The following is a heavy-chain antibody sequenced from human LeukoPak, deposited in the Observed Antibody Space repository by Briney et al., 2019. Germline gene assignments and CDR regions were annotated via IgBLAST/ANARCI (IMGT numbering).Heavy chain of an antibody. V-gene: IGHV4-38-2*02. CDR2: IYDSGST. CDR3: ARRMGYYYGSGSYYSNNAFDI. CDR1: GYSISSGYY. Sequence: SETLSLTCTVSGYSISSGYYWGWIRQPPGQGLEWIGSIYDSGSTYYNPSLKSRVTISVDTSKNQFSLKLSSVTAADTAVYYCARRMGYYYGSGSYYSNNAFDIWGQGTMVTVSS. D-gene: IGHD3-10*01. J-gene: IGHJ3*02.